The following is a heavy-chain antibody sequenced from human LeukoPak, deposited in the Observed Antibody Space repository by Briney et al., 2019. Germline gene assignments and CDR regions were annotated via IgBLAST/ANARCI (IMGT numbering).Heavy chain of an antibody. J-gene: IGHJ6*03. CDR1: GGTFSSYA. V-gene: IGHV1-69*13. Sequence: ASVKVSCKASGGTFSSYAISWVRQAPGQGLEWMGGIIPIFGTANYAQKFQGRVTITADESTSTAYMELSSLRSEDTAVYYCARRAHVKGVPYYYYMDVWGKGTTVTVSS. CDR3: ARRAHVKGVPYYYYMDV. CDR2: IIPIFGTA. D-gene: IGHD2-8*01.